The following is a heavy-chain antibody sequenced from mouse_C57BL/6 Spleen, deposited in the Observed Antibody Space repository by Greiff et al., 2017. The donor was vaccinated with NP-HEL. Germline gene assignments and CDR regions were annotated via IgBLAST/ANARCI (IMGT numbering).Heavy chain of an antibody. CDR1: GFTFSDYY. D-gene: IGHD1-1*01. CDR3: ARDYYGSFLDY. Sequence: EVQLVESGGGLVQPGGSLKLSCAASGFTFSDYYMYWVRQTPEKRLEWVAYISNGGGSTYYPDTVKGRFTISRDNAKNTLYLQMSRLKSEDTAMYYCARDYYGSFLDYWGQGTTLTVSS. V-gene: IGHV5-12*01. CDR2: ISNGGGST. J-gene: IGHJ2*01.